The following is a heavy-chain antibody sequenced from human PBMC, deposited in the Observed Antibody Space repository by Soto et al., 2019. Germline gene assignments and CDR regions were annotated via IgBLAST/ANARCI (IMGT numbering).Heavy chain of an antibody. J-gene: IGHJ4*02. CDR3: AKAGYSSSWSFDY. Sequence: ESGGGVVQPGRSLRLSCAASGFTFSSYGMHWVRQAPGKGLEWVAVISYDGSNKYYADSVKGRFTISRDNSKNTLYLQMNSLRAEDTAVYYCAKAGYSSSWSFDYWGQGTLVTVSS. CDR1: GFTFSSYG. V-gene: IGHV3-30*18. CDR2: ISYDGSNK. D-gene: IGHD6-13*01.